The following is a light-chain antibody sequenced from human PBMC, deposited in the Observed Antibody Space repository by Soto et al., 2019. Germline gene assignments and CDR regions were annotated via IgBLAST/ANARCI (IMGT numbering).Light chain of an antibody. CDR2: GAS. J-gene: IGKJ1*01. CDR1: QSVNSN. V-gene: IGKV3-15*01. CDR3: QQYNNWLWT. Sequence: EIVMTQSPATVSVSPGERATLSCRASQSVNSNLVWYQHKPGQAPRLLIYGASTRATGIPARFSGSGSGTDFTLTISSLQSEDFAVDYCQQYNNWLWTFGQGTRVEIK.